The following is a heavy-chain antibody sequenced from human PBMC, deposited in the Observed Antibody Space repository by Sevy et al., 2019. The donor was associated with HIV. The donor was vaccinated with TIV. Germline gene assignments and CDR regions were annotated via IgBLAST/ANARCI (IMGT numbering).Heavy chain of an antibody. D-gene: IGHD2-2*01. CDR3: AQVRFNCSSTSCFPADYFDY. Sequence: ASVKVSCKASGYTFTSYDINWVRQATGQGLEWMGWMNPKSGNTGYAQKFQGRVTMTRNTSISTAYMELSSLRSEDTAVYYCAQVRFNCSSTSCFPADYFDYWGQGTLVTVSS. CDR1: GYTFTSYD. CDR2: MNPKSGNT. V-gene: IGHV1-8*01. J-gene: IGHJ4*02.